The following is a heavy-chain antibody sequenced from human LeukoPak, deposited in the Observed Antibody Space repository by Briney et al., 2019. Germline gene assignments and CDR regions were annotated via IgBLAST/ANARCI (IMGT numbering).Heavy chain of an antibody. V-gene: IGHV3-9*01. D-gene: IGHD3-9*01. CDR2: ISWNSGSI. CDR3: AKSTYYDILTGQPFDY. J-gene: IGHJ5*01. CDR1: GFTFDDYA. Sequence: GGSLRLSCAASGFTFDDYAMHWVRQAPGKGLEWVSGISWNSGSIGYADSVKGRFTISRDNAKNSLYLQMNSLRAEDTALYYCAKSTYYDILTGQPFDYWGQEPWSPSPQ.